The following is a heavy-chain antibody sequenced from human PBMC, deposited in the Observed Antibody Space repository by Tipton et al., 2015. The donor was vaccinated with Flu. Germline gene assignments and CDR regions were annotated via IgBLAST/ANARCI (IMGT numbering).Heavy chain of an antibody. CDR2: ISHDGIKR. V-gene: IGHV3-30-3*01. Sequence: RSLRLSCAASGFTFGIYGLHWVRQAPGKGLEWVATISHDGIKRYYADSVRGRFTISRDNSENTLYLQMDSLRPDDTAVFFCARGFGRNYFDYWGQGSLVTVSS. CDR3: ARGFGRNYFDY. CDR1: GFTFGIYG. J-gene: IGHJ4*02. D-gene: IGHD1-26*01.